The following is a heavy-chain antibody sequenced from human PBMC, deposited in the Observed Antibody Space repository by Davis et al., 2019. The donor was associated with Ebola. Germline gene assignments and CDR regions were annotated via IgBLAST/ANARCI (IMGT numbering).Heavy chain of an antibody. J-gene: IGHJ3*02. Sequence: GESLKISCVASGFTFTSHAMSWVRQAPGKGLEWVSALSGGSGTTHYADSVKGRFTISRDNSKNMLYLQTNSLRPEDTAVYYCAKPRSFSSGYFDAFDKWGHGTLVTVSS. CDR2: LSGGSGTT. V-gene: IGHV3-23*01. D-gene: IGHD3-22*01. CDR1: GFTFTSHA. CDR3: AKPRSFSSGYFDAFDK.